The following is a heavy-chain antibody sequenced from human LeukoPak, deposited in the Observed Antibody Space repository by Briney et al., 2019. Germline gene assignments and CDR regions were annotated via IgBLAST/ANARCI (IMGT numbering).Heavy chain of an antibody. D-gene: IGHD3-9*01. CDR2: INPNGGDE. Sequence: ASVKVSCKASGYTFTGYYIHWVRQAPGQGLEWMGWINPNGGDEYYAQKFQGRVTITGDTSISTAYMELSRLRSDDTAVYHCARGFDWLEYYFDYWGQGTLVTVSS. CDR3: ARGFDWLEYYFDY. CDR1: GYTFTGYY. J-gene: IGHJ4*02. V-gene: IGHV1-2*02.